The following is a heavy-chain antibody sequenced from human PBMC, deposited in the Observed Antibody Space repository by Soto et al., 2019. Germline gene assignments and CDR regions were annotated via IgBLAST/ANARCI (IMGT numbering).Heavy chain of an antibody. Sequence: GGSLRLSCVDSTSNLKNYAMAWVRQAPGKGLEWVSALTDTGGSTYYAASVKGRFTISRDNSRNTLFLQMDRLRVDDTAVYYCAKIKGAITFLHFDTWGPGTMVTV. CDR3: AKIKGAITFLHFDT. V-gene: IGHV3-23*01. D-gene: IGHD3-16*01. J-gene: IGHJ4*02. CDR2: LTDTGGST. CDR1: TSNLKNYA.